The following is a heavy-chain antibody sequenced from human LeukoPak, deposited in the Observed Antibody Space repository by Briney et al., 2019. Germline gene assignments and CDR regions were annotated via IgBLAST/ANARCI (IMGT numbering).Heavy chain of an antibody. V-gene: IGHV3-21*01. CDR1: GFTFSSYS. J-gene: IGHJ5*02. Sequence: PGGSLRLSCAASGFTFSSYSVNWVRQAPGKGLEWGSSISSSSSYIYYADSVKGRFTISRDNAKNSLYLQMNSLIAEDTAVYYCERARPADRYGSVANWFDPWGQGTLVTVSS. D-gene: IGHD3-10*01. CDR2: ISSSSSYI. CDR3: ERARPADRYGSVANWFDP.